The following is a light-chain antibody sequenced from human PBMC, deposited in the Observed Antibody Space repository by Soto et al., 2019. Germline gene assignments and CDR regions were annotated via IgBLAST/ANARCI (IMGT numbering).Light chain of an antibody. Sequence: QSVLTQPASVSGSPGQSITISCTGTSSDVGGYNYVSWYQQHPAKAPKVMIYDVSNRPSGVSNRFPGSKSGNTASLTISGLQAEDEADYYCYSYTSSSTYVFGTGTKVTVL. CDR2: DVS. CDR1: SSDVGGYNY. CDR3: YSYTSSSTYV. V-gene: IGLV2-14*03. J-gene: IGLJ1*01.